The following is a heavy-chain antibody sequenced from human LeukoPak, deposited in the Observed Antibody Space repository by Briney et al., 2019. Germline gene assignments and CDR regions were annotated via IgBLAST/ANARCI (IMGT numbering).Heavy chain of an antibody. D-gene: IGHD5-24*01. V-gene: IGHV4-34*01. CDR3: ARRWLQSPPDY. CDR1: GGSFSGYY. CDR2: INHSGST. Sequence: SETLPLTCAVYGGSFSGYYWSWIRQPPGKGLEWIGEINHSGSTNYNPSLKSRVTISVDTSKNQFSLKLSSVTAADTAVYYCARRWLQSPPDYWGQGTLVTVSS. J-gene: IGHJ4*02.